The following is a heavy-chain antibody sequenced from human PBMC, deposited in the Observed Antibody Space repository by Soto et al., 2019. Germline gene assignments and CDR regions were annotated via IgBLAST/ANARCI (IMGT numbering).Heavy chain of an antibody. CDR1: GGSFSGYD. V-gene: IGHV4-34*01. J-gene: IGHJ4*02. CDR2: INHSGSS. CDR3: ASDSYGSLGLDY. Sequence: SETLSLTCAVYGGSFSGYDWTWIRQPPGTGLEWIGEINHSGSSNYNPSLKSRVTISVDTSKNQFSLKLTSVTAADTAVYYCASDSYGSLGLDYWGQGTLVTVSS. D-gene: IGHD5-18*01.